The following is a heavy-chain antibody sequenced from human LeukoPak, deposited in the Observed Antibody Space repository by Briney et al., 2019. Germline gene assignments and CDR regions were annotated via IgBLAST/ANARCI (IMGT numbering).Heavy chain of an antibody. D-gene: IGHD5-18*01. V-gene: IGHV4-31*03. CDR1: GGSISSRGFY. CDR2: IYYSGST. J-gene: IGHJ4*02. CDR3: AGEVDTAVY. Sequence: SQTLSLTCNVSGGSISSRGFYWSWIRQHPGKGLQWIGYIYYSGSTDYNPSLKSRVTISVDTSKNQFSLKLSSVTAADTAVYYCAGEVDTAVYWGQGTLVTVSS.